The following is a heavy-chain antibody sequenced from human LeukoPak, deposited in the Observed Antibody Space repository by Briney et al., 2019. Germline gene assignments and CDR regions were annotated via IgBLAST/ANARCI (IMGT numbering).Heavy chain of an antibody. CDR3: ARDRIYGSGAFDY. V-gene: IGHV3-53*01. CDR1: GFTFSDYY. J-gene: IGHJ4*02. CDR2: IYSGGST. D-gene: IGHD3-10*01. Sequence: GGSLRLSCAASGFTFSDYYMSWIRQAPGKGLEWVSVIYSGGSTYYADSVKGRFTISRDNSKNTLYLQMNSLRAEDTAVYYCARDRIYGSGAFDYWGQGTLVTVSS.